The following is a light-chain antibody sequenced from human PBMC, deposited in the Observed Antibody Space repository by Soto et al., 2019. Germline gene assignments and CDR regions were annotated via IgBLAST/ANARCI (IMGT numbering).Light chain of an antibody. Sequence: QSVLTQPPSPSGSPGQSVTISCTGTSSEVGGYNYVSWYQQHPGKAPKLLIYEVIKRPSGVPDRFSASRSGNTASLTVSGLQAEDEADYYCSSYAGSNTPYVFGTGTKVTVL. V-gene: IGLV2-8*01. CDR3: SSYAGSNTPYV. J-gene: IGLJ1*01. CDR2: EVI. CDR1: SSEVGGYNY.